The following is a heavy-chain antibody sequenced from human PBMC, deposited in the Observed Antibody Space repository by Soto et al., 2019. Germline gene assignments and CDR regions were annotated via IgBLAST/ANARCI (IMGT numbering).Heavy chain of an antibody. D-gene: IGHD3-9*01. CDR2: INPNSGGT. CDR1: GYTFTGYY. CDR3: ARGSSILTGVYYYYGMDV. J-gene: IGHJ6*02. Sequence: QVQLVQSGAEVKKPGASVKVSCKASGYTFTGYYMHWVRQAPGQGLEWMGWINPNSGGTNYAQKFQGWVTMTRDTSTSTAYMELSRLRSDDTAVYYCARGSSILTGVYYYYGMDVWGQGTTVTVSS. V-gene: IGHV1-2*04.